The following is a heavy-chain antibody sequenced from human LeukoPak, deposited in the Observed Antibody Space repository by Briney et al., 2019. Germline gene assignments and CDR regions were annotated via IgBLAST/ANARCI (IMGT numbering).Heavy chain of an antibody. CDR2: ISSSSSYI. Sequence: GGSLRLSCAASGSTFSSYSMNWVRQAPGKGLEWVSSISSSSSYIYYADSVKGRFTISRDNAKNSLYLQMNSLRAEDTAVYYCARAPYSSSWYPIDYWGQGTLVTVSS. CDR3: ARAPYSSSWYPIDY. V-gene: IGHV3-21*01. J-gene: IGHJ4*02. CDR1: GSTFSSYS. D-gene: IGHD6-13*01.